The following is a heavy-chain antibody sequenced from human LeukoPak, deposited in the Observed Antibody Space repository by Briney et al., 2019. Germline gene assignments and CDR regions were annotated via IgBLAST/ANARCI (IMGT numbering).Heavy chain of an antibody. D-gene: IGHD5-12*01. V-gene: IGHV1-2*02. CDR3: ARVAGYSGYDREFDY. CDR2: INPNSGGT. Sequence: EASVKVSCKASGYTFTGYYMHWVRQAPGQGLVWMGWINPNSGGTNYAQKFQGRVTMTRDTSISTAYMELSRLRSDDTAVYYCARVAGYSGYDREFDYWGQGTLVTVSS. CDR1: GYTFTGYY. J-gene: IGHJ4*02.